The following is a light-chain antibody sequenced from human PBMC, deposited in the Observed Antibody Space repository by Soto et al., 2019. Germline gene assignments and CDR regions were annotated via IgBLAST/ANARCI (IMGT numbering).Light chain of an antibody. CDR3: QQTYTTPEIT. V-gene: IGKV1-39*01. CDR2: GAS. J-gene: IGKJ5*01. CDR1: QSISIY. Sequence: QITHSPCSLSASVLYRVTIICRKSQSISIYLNWYQLKPGRAPNLLMYGASYLKSGVPTRFSGSGSGTDFTLTISSLQPEDFAIYYCQQTYTTPEITFGQGTRLEIK.